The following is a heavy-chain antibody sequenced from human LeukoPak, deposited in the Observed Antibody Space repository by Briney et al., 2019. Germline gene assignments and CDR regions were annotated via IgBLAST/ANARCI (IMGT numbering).Heavy chain of an antibody. D-gene: IGHD3-16*02. CDR3: AHTYYDYVWGSYRLDRLGYFDY. V-gene: IGHV2-5*02. Sequence: SGPTLVKPTQTLTLTCTFSGFSLSTSGVGVGWIRQPPGKALEWLALIYWDDDKRYSPSLKSRLTITKDTSKNQVVLTMTNMDLVDTATYYCAHTYYDYVWGSYRLDRLGYFDYWGQGTLVTVSS. J-gene: IGHJ4*02. CDR1: GFSLSTSGVG. CDR2: IYWDDDK.